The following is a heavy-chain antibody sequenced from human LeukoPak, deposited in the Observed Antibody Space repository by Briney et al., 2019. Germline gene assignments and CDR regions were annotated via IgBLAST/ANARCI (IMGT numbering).Heavy chain of an antibody. Sequence: GGSLRLSCAASGFTFSSYSMNWVRQAPGKGLEWVSYISSSGSTIYYADSVKGRFTISRDNSKNTLYLQMNSLRAEDTAVYYCARERDYYDSIALDYWGQGTLVTVSS. CDR3: ARERDYYDSIALDY. V-gene: IGHV3-48*01. CDR2: ISSSGSTI. CDR1: GFTFSSYS. J-gene: IGHJ4*02. D-gene: IGHD3-22*01.